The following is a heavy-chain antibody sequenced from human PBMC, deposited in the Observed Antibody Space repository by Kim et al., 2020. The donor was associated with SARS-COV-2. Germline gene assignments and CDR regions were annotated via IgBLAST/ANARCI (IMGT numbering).Heavy chain of an antibody. CDR3: ARGYSSGWPSAYNWFDP. J-gene: IGHJ5*02. Sequence: LKSRVTISVDTSKNQFSLKLSSVTAADTAVYYCARGYSSGWPSAYNWFDPWGQGTLVTVSS. D-gene: IGHD6-19*01. V-gene: IGHV4-31*02.